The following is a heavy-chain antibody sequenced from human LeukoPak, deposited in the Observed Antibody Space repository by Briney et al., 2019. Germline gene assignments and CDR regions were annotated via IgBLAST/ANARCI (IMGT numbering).Heavy chain of an antibody. CDR1: GFTFSSYG. V-gene: IGHV3-33*03. D-gene: IGHD1-26*01. J-gene: IGHJ5*02. CDR2: IWYDGSNK. Sequence: PGGSLRLSCAASGFTFSSYGMYWVRQAPGKGLEWVAVIWYDGSNKYYADSVKGRFTISRDNAKNSLYLQMNSLRAEDTAVYYCAAAPHSGSYSPWFDPWGQGTLVTVSS. CDR3: AAAPHSGSYSPWFDP.